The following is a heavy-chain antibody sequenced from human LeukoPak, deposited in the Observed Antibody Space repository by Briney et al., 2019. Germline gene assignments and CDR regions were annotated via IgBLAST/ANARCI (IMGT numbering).Heavy chain of an antibody. J-gene: IGHJ5*02. D-gene: IGHD2-2*01. CDR1: GFTFSSYA. V-gene: IGHV3-23*01. CDR3: VRSRYCSSTNCYDWFDP. CDR2: ISGSGGST. Sequence: GGSLRLSCAASGFTFSSYAMSWVRQAPGKGLEWVSAISGSGGSTYYADSVKGRFTISRDNSKNTLYLQMSSLRAEDTAVYYCVRSRYCSSTNCYDWFDPWGQGTLVTVSS.